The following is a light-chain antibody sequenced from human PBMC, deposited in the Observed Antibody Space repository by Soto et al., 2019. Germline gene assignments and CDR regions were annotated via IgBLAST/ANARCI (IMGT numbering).Light chain of an antibody. V-gene: IGKV3-20*01. CDR3: QQFGRSPSMYT. Sequence: EIALTHPPGTLALSAGARATPSCRASQSVRSDLLAWYQQKPGQAPRLLIKGASSRATGIPDRFRGSGSGTDFTLTISRLEPEDLAVYYCQQFGRSPSMYTFGQGTKLEIK. CDR1: QSVRSDL. J-gene: IGKJ2*01. CDR2: GAS.